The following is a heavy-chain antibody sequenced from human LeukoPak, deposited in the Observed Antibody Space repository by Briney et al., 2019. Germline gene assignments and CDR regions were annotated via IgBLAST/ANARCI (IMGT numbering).Heavy chain of an antibody. Sequence: GGSQRLSCAASGLSFSRYWMTWVRQAPGKGLEWVANINEDGSEKYYVDSVKGRFTISRDNTKNSLFLEISSLRAEDTAVCYCARNLGSQQFDYWGQGTLVTVSS. CDR2: INEDGSEK. V-gene: IGHV3-7*01. J-gene: IGHJ4*02. CDR3: ARNLGSQQFDY. CDR1: GLSFSRYW. D-gene: IGHD1-26*01.